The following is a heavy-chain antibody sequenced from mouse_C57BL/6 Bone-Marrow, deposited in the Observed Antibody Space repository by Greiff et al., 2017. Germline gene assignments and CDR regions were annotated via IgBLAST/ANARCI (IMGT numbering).Heavy chain of an antibody. D-gene: IGHD1-1*01. CDR3: ARSGCYMYYAMDY. Sequence: VQLQQPGAELVKPGASVKMSCKASGYTFTSYWITWVKQRPGQGLEWIGDIYPGSGSTNYNAKFKSKATLTVDTSSSTAYMQFSSLTSEDAAVYDSARSGCYMYYAMDYWGQGTSVTVSS. CDR1: GYTFTSYW. J-gene: IGHJ4*01. CDR2: IYPGSGST. V-gene: IGHV1-55*01.